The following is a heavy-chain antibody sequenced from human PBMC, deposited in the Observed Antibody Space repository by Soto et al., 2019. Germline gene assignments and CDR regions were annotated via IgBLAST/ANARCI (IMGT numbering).Heavy chain of an antibody. CDR1: GYTFTGYY. CDR3: ASHDSSGYYAFDY. CDR2: INPNSGGT. D-gene: IGHD3-22*01. J-gene: IGHJ4*02. Sequence: ASVKVSCKASGYTFTGYYMHWVRQAPGQGLEWMGWINPNSGGTNYAQKFQGWVTMTRDTSISTAYMELSRLRSDDTAMYYCASHDSSGYYAFDYWGQGTLVTVS. V-gene: IGHV1-2*04.